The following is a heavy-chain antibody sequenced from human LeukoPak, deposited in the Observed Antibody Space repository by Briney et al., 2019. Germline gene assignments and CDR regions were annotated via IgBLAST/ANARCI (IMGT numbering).Heavy chain of an antibody. D-gene: IGHD1-1*01. Sequence: PGGSLRLSCLASGFTFSDYYMSWVRQAPGKGLEWISYMSSRGYPIYYADSVKGRFTISRVNAKNTLYLQMHNLRADDTAVYFCARVGIALASPFDYWGLGTLVAVSS. CDR1: GFTFSDYY. V-gene: IGHV3-11*01. CDR3: ARVGIALASPFDY. J-gene: IGHJ4*02. CDR2: MSSRGYPI.